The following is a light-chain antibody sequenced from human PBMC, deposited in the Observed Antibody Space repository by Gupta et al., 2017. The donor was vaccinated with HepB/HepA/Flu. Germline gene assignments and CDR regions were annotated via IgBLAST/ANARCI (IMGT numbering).Light chain of an antibody. CDR3: QQYGSCPPFT. CDR1: QSVSSTF. J-gene: IGKJ3*01. Sequence: EIVLTQSTGTLSLSPRERATLSCRASQSVSSTFLAWYQQKPGQAPRLLIYGASSRATGIPDRFIGSGCGRNFSLTIIRREPEDFAVYYCQQYGSCPPFTFGHGTKVDIK. CDR2: GAS. V-gene: IGKV3-20*01.